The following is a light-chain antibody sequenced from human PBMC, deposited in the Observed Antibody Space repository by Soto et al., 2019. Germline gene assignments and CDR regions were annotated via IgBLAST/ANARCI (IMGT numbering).Light chain of an antibody. J-gene: IGKJ5*01. CDR1: QRVGSY. V-gene: IGKV3-11*01. CDR2: DTS. CDR3: QQRNSWTPLT. Sequence: EIVLTQSPATRSLSPGERATLSCSASQRVGSYFAWYQQKPGQTTRLLIYDTSSRASGVPARFSGSGSGTDFTLPTISLQLEEFALYYCQQRNSWTPLTFGQGTRLEIK.